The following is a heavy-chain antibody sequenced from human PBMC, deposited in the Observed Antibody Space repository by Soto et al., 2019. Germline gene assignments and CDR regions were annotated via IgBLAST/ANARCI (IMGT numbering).Heavy chain of an antibody. CDR3: ARDIPDTPIVGATVPAY. Sequence: QVQLVESGGGVVQPGRSLRLSCAASGFTFSSYAMHWVRQAPGKGLEWVAVISYDGSNKYYADSVKGRVTISRDNSKNTLYLQMNSLRAEDTAVYYCARDIPDTPIVGATVPAYWGQGTLVTVSS. CDR1: GFTFSSYA. D-gene: IGHD1-26*01. CDR2: ISYDGSNK. V-gene: IGHV3-30-3*01. J-gene: IGHJ4*02.